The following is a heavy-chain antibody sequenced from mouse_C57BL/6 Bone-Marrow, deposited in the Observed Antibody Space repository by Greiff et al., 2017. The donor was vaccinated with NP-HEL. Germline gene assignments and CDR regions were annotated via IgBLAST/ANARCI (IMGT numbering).Heavy chain of an antibody. V-gene: IGHV1-55*01. J-gene: IGHJ2*01. CDR1: GYTFTSYW. Sequence: QVQLQQPGAELVKPGASVKMSCKASGYTFTSYWITWVKQRPGQGLEWIGDIYPGSGSTNYNEKFKSKATLTVDTSSSTAYMQLSSLTSEDSAVDYCASTCYYVWGFGYWGKGTTLTVSS. CDR2: IYPGSGST. CDR3: ASTCYYVWGFGY. D-gene: IGHD1-1*01.